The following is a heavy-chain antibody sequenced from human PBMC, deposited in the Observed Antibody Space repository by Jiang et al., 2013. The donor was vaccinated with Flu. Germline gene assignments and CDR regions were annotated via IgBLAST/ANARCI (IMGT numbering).Heavy chain of an antibody. CDR3: ARTEGLTGTSRRAPLY. V-gene: IGHV5-10-1*01. J-gene: IGHJ4*02. CDR2: IDPSDSYT. Sequence: IDPSDSYTNYSPSFQGHVTISADKSISTAYLQWSSLKASDTAMYYCARTEGLTGTSRRAPLYWGQGTLVTVSS. D-gene: IGHD1-7*01.